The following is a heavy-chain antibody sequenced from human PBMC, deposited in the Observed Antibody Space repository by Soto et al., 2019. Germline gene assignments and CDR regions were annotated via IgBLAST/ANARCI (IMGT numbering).Heavy chain of an antibody. V-gene: IGHV3-7*01. Sequence: EVQLVESGGGLVRPGGSLRLSCAASGFTFSSYWMSWVRQAPGKGLEWVANMNQDGSEEYYVDSVKGRFTISRDNAKNSLYLQMNSLRAEDTAVYYCAKDGVAVAGDWGQGTLVTVSS. CDR3: AKDGVAVAGD. CDR1: GFTFSSYW. CDR2: MNQDGSEE. D-gene: IGHD6-19*01. J-gene: IGHJ4*02.